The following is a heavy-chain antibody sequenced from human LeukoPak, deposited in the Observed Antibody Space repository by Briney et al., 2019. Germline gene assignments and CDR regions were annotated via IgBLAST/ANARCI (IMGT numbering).Heavy chain of an antibody. CDR1: GFTFTSTA. Sequence: GASVKVSCKASGFTFTSTAVQWVRQARGRRLEWIGWILVGSGNTNYAQMFQERVTLTWDVSTSTAYMVLSSLRSEDTAIYYCASDPPYTSSSAWWGQGTLVTVSS. CDR2: ILVGSGNT. CDR3: ASDPPYTSSSAW. D-gene: IGHD2-2*01. V-gene: IGHV1-58*01. J-gene: IGHJ4*02.